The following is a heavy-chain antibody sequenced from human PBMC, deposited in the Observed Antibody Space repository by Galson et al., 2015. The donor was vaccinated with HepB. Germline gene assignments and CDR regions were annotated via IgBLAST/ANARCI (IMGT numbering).Heavy chain of an antibody. CDR3: ATHPDYGDY. V-gene: IGHV4-59*08. J-gene: IGHJ4*01. Sequence: ETLSLTCTVSGVSIGTYYWSWFRQSPGKRIEWIGYIYSDGTTTYSPSLKSRITISIDTSKRQLSLTVRSVTAADTAVYSCATHPDYGDYWGQGSLVTVSS. CDR2: IYSDGTT. CDR1: GVSIGTYY.